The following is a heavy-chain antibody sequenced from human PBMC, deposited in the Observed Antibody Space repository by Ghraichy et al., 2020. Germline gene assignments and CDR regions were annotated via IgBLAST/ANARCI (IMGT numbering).Heavy chain of an antibody. J-gene: IGHJ4*02. D-gene: IGHD3-3*01. V-gene: IGHV3-74*01. Sequence: GESLNISCAASGFTFSSYWIHWVRQAPGKGLVWVSRINSDGSTTGYADSVKGRFTISRDNAKNTLYLQMNSLRAEDTAVYYCARGQYPFGTDFDYWGQGTLVTVSS. CDR2: INSDGSTT. CDR3: ARGQYPFGTDFDY. CDR1: GFTFSSYW.